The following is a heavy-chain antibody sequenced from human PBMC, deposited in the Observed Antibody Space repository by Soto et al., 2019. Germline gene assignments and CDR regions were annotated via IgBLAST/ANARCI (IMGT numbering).Heavy chain of an antibody. Sequence: QMQLVQSGPEVKKPGTSVKVSCKASGFRFTSFGVQWVRQARGQGLEWIGWISVGSGNTNYAQKFQERVTISRDMSTSTAALELISLTSEDTALYYWAAWDPGGYWGGWGQGTLVTVSS. CDR1: GFRFTSFG. J-gene: IGHJ4*02. CDR2: ISVGSGNT. D-gene: IGHD3-10*01. CDR3: AAWDPGGYWGG. V-gene: IGHV1-58*01.